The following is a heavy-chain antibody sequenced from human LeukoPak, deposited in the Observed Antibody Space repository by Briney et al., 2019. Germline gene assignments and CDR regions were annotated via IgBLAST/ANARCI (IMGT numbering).Heavy chain of an antibody. J-gene: IGHJ4*02. CDR2: IWYDGSNK. Sequence: GRSLRLSCAASGFTFSSNGMHWVRQAPGKGLEWVAVIWYDGSNKYYADSVKGRFTISRDNSKNTLYLQMNSLRAEDTAVYYCARDATLRIAVAAYWGQGTLVTVSS. D-gene: IGHD6-19*01. CDR1: GFTFSSNG. V-gene: IGHV3-33*01. CDR3: ARDATLRIAVAAY.